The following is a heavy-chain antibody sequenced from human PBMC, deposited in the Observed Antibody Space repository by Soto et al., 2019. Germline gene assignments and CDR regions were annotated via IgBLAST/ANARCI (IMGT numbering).Heavy chain of an antibody. CDR3: VRDRPGYRSSTSSPRVNDGFDY. Sequence: ASVKFSFGASGGTRSSYAISWLRHAPRQGVEWMGGIIPIFGTANYAQKFQGRVTVTADESTSTAYMELSSLRSEDTDVYYCVRDRPGYRSSTSSPRVNDGFDYWRQGTLVTVSS. CDR1: GGTRSSYA. CDR2: IIPIFGTA. J-gene: IGHJ4*02. V-gene: IGHV1-69*13. D-gene: IGHD2-2*01.